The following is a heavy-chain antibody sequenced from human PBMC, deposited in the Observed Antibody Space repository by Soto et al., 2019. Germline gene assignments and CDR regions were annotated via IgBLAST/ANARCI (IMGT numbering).Heavy chain of an antibody. CDR3: ARDGYSRYAFDI. V-gene: IGHV4-39*07. CDR1: GGSISSSSYY. Sequence: SQTLSLTCTVFGGSISSSSYYWGWIRQPPGKGLEWIGSIYYSGSTNYNPSLKSRVTISVDTSKNQFSLKLSSVTAADTAVYYCARDGYSRYAFDIWGQGTMVTVSS. D-gene: IGHD4-4*01. CDR2: IYYSGST. J-gene: IGHJ3*02.